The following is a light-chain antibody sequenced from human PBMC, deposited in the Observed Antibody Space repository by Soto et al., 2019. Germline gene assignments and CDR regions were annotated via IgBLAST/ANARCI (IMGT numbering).Light chain of an antibody. CDR1: QSALYSSNNEKS. V-gene: IGKV4-1*01. CDR3: HHFGSLPET. J-gene: IGKJ1*01. Sequence: DIVMTQSPDSLAVSLGERATINCKSSQSALYSSNNEKSLAWYQQKPGRAPRLLFYSASSRATGIPDRFSGSGSGTDFTLTISRLEPEDFAVYYCHHFGSLPETFGQGTNVE. CDR2: SAS.